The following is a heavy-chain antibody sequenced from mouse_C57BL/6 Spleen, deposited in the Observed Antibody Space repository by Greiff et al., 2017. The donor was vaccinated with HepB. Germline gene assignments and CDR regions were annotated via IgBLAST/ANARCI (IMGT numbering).Heavy chain of an antibody. Sequence: EVKVVESGGDLVKPGGSLKLSCAASGFTFSSYGMSWVRQTPDKRLEWVATISSGGSYTYYPDSVKGRFTISRDNAKNTLYLQMSSLKSEDTAMYYCARPETSWFAYWGQGTLVTVSA. V-gene: IGHV5-6*01. CDR3: ARPETSWFAY. J-gene: IGHJ3*01. CDR1: GFTFSSYG. CDR2: ISSGGSYT.